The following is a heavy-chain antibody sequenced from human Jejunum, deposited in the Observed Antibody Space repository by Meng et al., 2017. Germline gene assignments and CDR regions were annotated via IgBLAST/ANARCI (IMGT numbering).Heavy chain of an antibody. CDR1: GYTFSNYV. CDR2: INAGSGYT. D-gene: IGHD1-7*01. Sequence: HVQFVRSGAEVKKPGASVKVSCKASGYTFSNYVIYWVRQAPGQRLEWMGWINAGSGYTQYSQKFQGRVTLTRDTPASTSYMELRSLRSEDTAVYYCARERELGVEAYFDFWGQGTLVTVSS. CDR3: ARERELGVEAYFDF. V-gene: IGHV1-3*01. J-gene: IGHJ4*02.